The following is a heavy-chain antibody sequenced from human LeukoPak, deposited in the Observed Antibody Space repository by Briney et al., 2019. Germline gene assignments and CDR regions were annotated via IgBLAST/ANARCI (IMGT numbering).Heavy chain of an antibody. CDR3: ARSEYSCSSLEIDY. CDR1: GYTFTSYG. V-gene: IGHV1-18*01. D-gene: IGHD6-6*01. Sequence: ASVKVSCKASGYTFTSYGISWVRQAPGQGLEWMGWISAYNGNTNYAQKLQGRVTMTTDTSTSTAYMELRSLRSDDTAVYYCARSEYSCSSLEIDYWGQGTLVTVSS. CDR2: ISAYNGNT. J-gene: IGHJ4*02.